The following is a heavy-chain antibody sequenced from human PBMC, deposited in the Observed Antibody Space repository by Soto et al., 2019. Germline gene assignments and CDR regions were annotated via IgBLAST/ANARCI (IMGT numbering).Heavy chain of an antibody. Sequence: QLVKSGGGVVPPGASLRLSCAASGFTFSTFGMHWVRQTTGKGLEWVAVISYDGNNKVYADSVKGRFTISRDNFKNTVDLVMNNLKVDDTAVYYCAKDLQAYGDYDYYCYGLDVWGQGATVSVSS. CDR1: GFTFSTFG. V-gene: IGHV3-30*18. CDR3: AKDLQAYGDYDYYCYGLDV. J-gene: IGHJ6*02. D-gene: IGHD4-17*01. CDR2: ISYDGNNK.